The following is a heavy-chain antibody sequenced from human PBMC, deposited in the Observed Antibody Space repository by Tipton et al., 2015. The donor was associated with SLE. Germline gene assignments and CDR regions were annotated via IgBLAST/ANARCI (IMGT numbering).Heavy chain of an antibody. Sequence: QSGPEVKKPGESLKISCKGSGYSFTSYWIGWVRQMPGKGLEWMGIIYPGDSDTKYSPSFQGQVTISANKSISTAYLQWSSLKASDTAMYYCARTLVDDFWNAYGMDVWRQGTTVTVSS. J-gene: IGHJ6*02. D-gene: IGHD3-3*01. V-gene: IGHV5-51*03. CDR2: IYPGDSDT. CDR3: ARTLVDDFWNAYGMDV. CDR1: GYSFTSYW.